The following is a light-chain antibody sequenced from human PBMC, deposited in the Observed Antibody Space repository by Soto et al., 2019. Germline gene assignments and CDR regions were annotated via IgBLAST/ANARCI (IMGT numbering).Light chain of an antibody. J-gene: IGKJ5*01. CDR3: QQYAESPIT. CDR2: AAS. CDR1: QSVSSN. V-gene: IGKV3-15*01. Sequence: EIVLTQSPATLSVSPGERATLSCRASQSVSSNLAWYQHKPGQAPRLLIYAASTRATGIPARFSGRGSGTDFTLTISRLEPEDVAVFYCQQYAESPITFGQGTRLEIK.